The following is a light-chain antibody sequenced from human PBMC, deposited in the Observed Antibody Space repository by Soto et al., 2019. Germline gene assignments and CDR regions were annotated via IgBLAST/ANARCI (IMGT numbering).Light chain of an antibody. CDR2: GAS. V-gene: IGKV3-20*01. Sequence: EIVLTQSPGTLSLSPGERATLSCRASRSVDSNYLAWYQQKPGQAPSLLIYGASSRATGIPDRFSGSGSETDFTLSISRLEPEDFAVYYCQQYGRTFGQGTKVDIK. J-gene: IGKJ1*01. CDR3: QQYGRT. CDR1: RSVDSNY.